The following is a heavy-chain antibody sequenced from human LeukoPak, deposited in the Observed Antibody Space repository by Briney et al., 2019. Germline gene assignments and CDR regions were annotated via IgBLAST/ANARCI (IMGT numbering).Heavy chain of an antibody. CDR2: IYYSGST. CDR3: AAEDGGSYRPGQLGFDP. CDR1: GGSITSTGYY. J-gene: IGHJ5*02. D-gene: IGHD3-16*02. Sequence: SETLSLTCTVSGGSITSTGYYWGWIRQPPGKGLEWIGNIYYSGSTSYNPSLESRVTISLDTSKNQFSLELSSVTAADTAVYYCAAEDGGSYRPGQLGFDPWGQGTLVTVSS. V-gene: IGHV4-39*07.